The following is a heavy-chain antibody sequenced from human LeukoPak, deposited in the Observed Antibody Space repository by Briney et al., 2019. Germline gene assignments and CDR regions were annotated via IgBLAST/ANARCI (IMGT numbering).Heavy chain of an antibody. D-gene: IGHD2-2*02. CDR3: ARAAGYCSSTSCYTTDAFGI. CDR2: INPNSGGT. J-gene: IGHJ3*02. CDR1: GYTFTGYY. Sequence: ASVKVSCKASGYTFTGYYMHWVRQAPGQGLEWMGWINPNSGGTNYAQKFQGRVTMTRDTSISTAYMELSRLRSDDTAVYYCARAAGYCSSTSCYTTDAFGIWGQGTMVTVSS. V-gene: IGHV1-2*02.